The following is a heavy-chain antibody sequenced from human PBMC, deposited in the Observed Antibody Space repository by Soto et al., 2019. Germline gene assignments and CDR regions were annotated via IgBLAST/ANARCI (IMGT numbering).Heavy chain of an antibody. Sequence: VQLVESGGGVVQPGRSLRLSCAASGFTFSNYGMHWVRQAPGKGLEWVAVIWYDGSNKYYGDSVKGRFTISRDNSKNTLCLQMNSLRAEDTAVYYCARGNGHNSGTFDYWGQGTLVTVSS. CDR2: IWYDGSNK. D-gene: IGHD3-10*01. J-gene: IGHJ4*02. CDR1: GFTFSNYG. CDR3: ARGNGHNSGTFDY. V-gene: IGHV3-33*01.